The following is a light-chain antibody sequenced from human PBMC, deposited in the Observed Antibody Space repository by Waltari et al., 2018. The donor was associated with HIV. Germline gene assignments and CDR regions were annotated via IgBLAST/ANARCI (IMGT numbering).Light chain of an antibody. J-gene: IGLJ2*01. V-gene: IGLV2-23*02. CDR1: SSAVGGYNY. CDR2: DIN. Sequence: QSALTPPASVSGSPGQSITISCTGTSSAVGGYNYVSWYQQHPGKAPKLMIYDINKRPSGVSNRFSGSKSGNTASLTISGVQAEDEADYYCCSHAGTTTLVFGGGTKLTVL. CDR3: CSHAGTTTLV.